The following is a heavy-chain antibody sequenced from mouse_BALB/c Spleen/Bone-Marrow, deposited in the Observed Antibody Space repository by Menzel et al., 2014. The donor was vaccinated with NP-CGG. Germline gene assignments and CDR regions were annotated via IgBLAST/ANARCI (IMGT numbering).Heavy chain of an antibody. V-gene: IGHV5-17*02. CDR2: ISSGSSTI. CDR3: ARWGYYYAMDY. J-gene: IGHJ4*01. Sequence: EVKLVEFGGGLVQPGGSRKLSWAASGLTFSSFGMNWVGQAPERGLEGVAYISSGSSTIYYADTVKGRFTISRDNPKNTLFLQMTSLRSEDTAMYYCARWGYYYAMDYWGQGTSVTVSS. CDR1: GLTFSSFG.